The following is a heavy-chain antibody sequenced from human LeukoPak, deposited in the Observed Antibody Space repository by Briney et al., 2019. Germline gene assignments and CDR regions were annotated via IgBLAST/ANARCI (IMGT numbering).Heavy chain of an antibody. Sequence: ASVKVSCKASGYTFTSYYMHWVRQAPGQGLEWMGIINPSGGSTSYAQKLQGRVTMTRDMSTSTVYMELSSLRSEDTAVYYCARVRHCSSTSCLNFDYWGQGTLVTVSS. J-gene: IGHJ4*02. D-gene: IGHD2-2*01. V-gene: IGHV1-46*01. CDR3: ARVRHCSSTSCLNFDY. CDR1: GYTFTSYY. CDR2: INPSGGST.